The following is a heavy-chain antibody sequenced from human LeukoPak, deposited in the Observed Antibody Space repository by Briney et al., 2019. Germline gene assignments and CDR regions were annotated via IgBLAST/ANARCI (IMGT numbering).Heavy chain of an antibody. Sequence: PGGSLRLSCAASGFTFSSYAMHWVRQAPGKGLEWVAVISYDGSNKYYADSVKGRFTISRDNSKNTLYLQMNSLRAEDTAVYYCARSPGIAAAGYFDYWGQGTLVTVSS. CDR1: GFTFSSYA. V-gene: IGHV3-30-3*01. CDR2: ISYDGSNK. CDR3: ARSPGIAAAGYFDY. J-gene: IGHJ4*02. D-gene: IGHD6-13*01.